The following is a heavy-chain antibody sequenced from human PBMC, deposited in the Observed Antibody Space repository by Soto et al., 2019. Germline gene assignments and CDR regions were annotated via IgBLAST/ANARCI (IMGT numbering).Heavy chain of an antibody. D-gene: IGHD5-18*01. CDR3: GRDGRRDSIDY. CDR2: IKPDESEK. CDR1: GFTFSNYW. J-gene: IGHJ4*02. Sequence: VQLVESGGGLVQPGGSLRLSCAASGFTFSNYWMSWVRQAPGKGLEWVANIKPDESEKYYVDSVKGRFTISRDNAKNSLYLQMNSLRAEDTAVYYCGRDGRRDSIDYWGQGTLVTVSS. V-gene: IGHV3-7*05.